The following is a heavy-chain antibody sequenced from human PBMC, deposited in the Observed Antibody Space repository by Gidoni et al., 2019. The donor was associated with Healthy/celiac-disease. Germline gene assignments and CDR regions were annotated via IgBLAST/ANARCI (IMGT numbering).Heavy chain of an antibody. CDR1: GGSISSYS. D-gene: IGHD2-21*01. J-gene: IGHJ3*02. Sequence: QGQLQESGPGLEKPAETLSLTCTVSGGSISSYSWSWLRQPPGKGLEWIGYIYYSGSTNYNPSRKSRVTISVDTSKTQCSLKLSSVTAADTAVYYCARAEPYCGVDCYYPYDAFDIWGQGTMVTVSS. CDR2: IYYSGST. V-gene: IGHV4-59*01. CDR3: ARAEPYCGVDCYYPYDAFDI.